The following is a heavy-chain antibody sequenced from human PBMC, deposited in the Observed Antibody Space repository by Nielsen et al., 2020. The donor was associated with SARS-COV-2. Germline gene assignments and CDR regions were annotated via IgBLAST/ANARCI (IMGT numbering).Heavy chain of an antibody. D-gene: IGHD6-13*01. CDR2: IIPILGIA. CDR3: ARGFRSGIDPWFDP. V-gene: IGHV1-69*04. Sequence: SVKVSCKASGYTFTSYYMHWVRQAPGQGLEWMGRIIPILGIANYAQKFQGRVTITADKSTSTAYMELSSLRSEDTAVYYCARGFRSGIDPWFDPWGQGTLVTVSS. J-gene: IGHJ5*02. CDR1: GYTFTSYY.